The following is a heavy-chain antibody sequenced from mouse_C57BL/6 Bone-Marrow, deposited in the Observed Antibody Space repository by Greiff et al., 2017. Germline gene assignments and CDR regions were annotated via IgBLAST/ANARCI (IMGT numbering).Heavy chain of an antibody. Sequence: QVQLQQSGAELARPGASVKMSCKASGYTFTSYTMHWVKQRPGQGLEWIGYINPSSGYTKYNQKFKDKATFTADKSSSTAYMQLSSLTSEDSAVXYCARTPLLLRYIDYWGQGTTLPVSS. J-gene: IGHJ2*01. CDR2: INPSSGYT. CDR1: GYTFTSYT. D-gene: IGHD1-1*01. V-gene: IGHV1-4*01. CDR3: ARTPLLLRYIDY.